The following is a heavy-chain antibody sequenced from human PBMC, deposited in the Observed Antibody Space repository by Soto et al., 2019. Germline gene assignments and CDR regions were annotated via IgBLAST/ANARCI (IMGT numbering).Heavy chain of an antibody. Sequence: EVQLLESGGGLVQPGGSLRLSCAASGFTFSSYAMSWVRQAPGKGLEWVSAISGSGGSTYYADSVKGRFTIPRDNSKNTLYLQMNSLRAEDTAVYYCAKVPFQGPRYFDYWGQGTLVTVSS. CDR1: GFTFSSYA. CDR2: ISGSGGST. CDR3: AKVPFQGPRYFDY. J-gene: IGHJ4*02. V-gene: IGHV3-23*01. D-gene: IGHD3-16*01.